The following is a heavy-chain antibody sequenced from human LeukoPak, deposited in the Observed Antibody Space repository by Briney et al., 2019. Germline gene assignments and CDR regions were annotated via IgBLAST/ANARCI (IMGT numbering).Heavy chain of an antibody. CDR3: ARELRSSYDSSGYPPFDY. CDR2: ISAYNGNT. D-gene: IGHD3-22*01. CDR1: GYTFTSYG. Sequence: GASVKVSCKASGYTFTSYGISWVRQAPGQGLEWMGWISAYNGNTNYAQKFQGRVTMTRDTSTSTVYMELSSLRSEDTAVYYCARELRSSYDSSGYPPFDYWGQGTLVTVSS. V-gene: IGHV1-18*01. J-gene: IGHJ4*02.